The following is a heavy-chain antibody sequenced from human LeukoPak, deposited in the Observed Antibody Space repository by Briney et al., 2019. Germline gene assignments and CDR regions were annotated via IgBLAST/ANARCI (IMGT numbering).Heavy chain of an antibody. V-gene: IGHV6-1*01. CDR2: TYYRSKWYT. CDR3: ASSSLRGSDAFDI. J-gene: IGHJ3*02. Sequence: SQTLSLTCAISGGSVSNNNAAWNWIRQSPSRVLEWLGRTYYRSKWYTDYAVSVSSRITINPDASKNQFSLQLNSVTPEDTAVYYCASSSLRGSDAFDIWGQGTMVTVSS. D-gene: IGHD3-16*01. CDR1: GGSVSNNNAA.